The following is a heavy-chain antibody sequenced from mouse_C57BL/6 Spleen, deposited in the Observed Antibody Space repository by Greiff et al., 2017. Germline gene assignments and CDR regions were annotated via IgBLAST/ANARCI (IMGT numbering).Heavy chain of an antibody. D-gene: IGHD1-1*01. V-gene: IGHV5-17*01. J-gene: IGHJ3*01. Sequence: EVQLVESGGGLVKPGGSLKLSCAASGFTFSDYGMHWVRQAPEKGLEWVAYISSGSSTIYYADTVKGRFTISRDNAKNTLFLQMTSLRSEDTAMYYCARGGYYGTWFAYWGQGTLVTVSA. CDR2: ISSGSSTI. CDR3: ARGGYYGTWFAY. CDR1: GFTFSDYG.